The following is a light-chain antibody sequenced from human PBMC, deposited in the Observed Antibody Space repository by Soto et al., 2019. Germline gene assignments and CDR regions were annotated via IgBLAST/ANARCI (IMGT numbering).Light chain of an antibody. CDR3: QPYKSYKT. J-gene: IGKJ1*01. CDR2: DAS. V-gene: IGKV1-5*01. Sequence: DIPMTQSPSTLSASVGDRVTITCRASQTISSGLAWYQQKPGKAPKVLIYDASTLESGVPSRFSGSGSGTEFTLTISSRQPDDFATYYCQPYKSYKTFGQTTKVEIK. CDR1: QTISSG.